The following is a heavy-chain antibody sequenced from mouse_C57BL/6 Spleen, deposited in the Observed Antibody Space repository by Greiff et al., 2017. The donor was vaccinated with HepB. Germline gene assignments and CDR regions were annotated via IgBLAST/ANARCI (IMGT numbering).Heavy chain of an antibody. J-gene: IGHJ2*01. CDR3: ARGRSYFDY. Sequence: QVQLQQPGAELVKPGASVKLSCKASGYTFTSYWMPWVKQRPGQGLEWIGEIDPSDSYTNYNQKFKGKATLTVDTSSSTPYMQLSSLTSEDSAVYYGARGRSYFDYWGQGTTLTVSS. CDR2: IDPSDSYT. V-gene: IGHV1-50*01. CDR1: GYTFTSYW.